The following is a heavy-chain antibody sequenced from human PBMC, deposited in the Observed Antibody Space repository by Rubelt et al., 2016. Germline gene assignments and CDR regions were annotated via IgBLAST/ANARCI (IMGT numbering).Heavy chain of an antibody. J-gene: IGHJ4*02. CDR3: ARLQGGYNWKYFES. Sequence: QLQLQESGPGLVKPSETLSLTCTVSGGSISSSSYYWGWIRQPPGKGLEWIGTIYYSGSTYYNPSLRSRVPISVDTSRNQFSLKMTSLTAADTAVYYCARLQGGYNWKYFESWGQGSLVTVSS. D-gene: IGHD1-20*01. V-gene: IGHV4-39*01. CDR2: IYYSGST. CDR1: GGSISSSSYY.